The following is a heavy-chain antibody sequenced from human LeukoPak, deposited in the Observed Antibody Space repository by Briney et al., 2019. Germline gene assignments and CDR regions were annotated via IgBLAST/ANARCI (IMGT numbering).Heavy chain of an antibody. J-gene: IGHJ4*02. Sequence: PSETLSLTCNDSGGSISRYYWSWIRQPAGKALEWIGRIYTSGNTNFNPSLESRVTMSVDTSKNQFSLKLSSLSATDTSVYYCARARTFSCNGGPCPYFLDYCGQGILVTVSS. D-gene: IGHD2-15*01. CDR3: ARARTFSCNGGPCPYFLDY. V-gene: IGHV4-4*07. CDR2: IYTSGNT. CDR1: GGSISRYY.